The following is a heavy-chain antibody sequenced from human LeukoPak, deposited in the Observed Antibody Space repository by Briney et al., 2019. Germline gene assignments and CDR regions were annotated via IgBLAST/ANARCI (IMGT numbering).Heavy chain of an antibody. V-gene: IGHV4-61*02. D-gene: IGHD5-12*01. CDR1: GGSISSGSYY. Sequence: SETLSLTCTVSGGSISSGSYYWSWIRQPAGKGLEWIGRIYTSGNTNYNPSLKSRVTISVDTSKNQFSLKLGSVTAADTAVYYCARDNYSGYDWNFDYWGQGTLVTVSS. J-gene: IGHJ4*02. CDR3: ARDNYSGYDWNFDY. CDR2: IYTSGNT.